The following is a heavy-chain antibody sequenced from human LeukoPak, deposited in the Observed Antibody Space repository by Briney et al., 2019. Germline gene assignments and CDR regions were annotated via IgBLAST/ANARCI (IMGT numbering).Heavy chain of an antibody. J-gene: IGHJ5*02. CDR3: ARDREGGYCSGTRCSNLNWFGP. V-gene: IGHV3-11*01. CDR2: ISHSGSPI. Sequence: PGGSLRLSCAASGFTFSDYYMSWVRQAPGKGLEWISYISHSGSPIYYADSVKGRFTISRDNAKNSLYLQMNNLRAEDTAVYYCARDREGGYCSGTRCSNLNWFGPWGQGTLVSVSS. CDR1: GFTFSDYY. D-gene: IGHD2-2*03.